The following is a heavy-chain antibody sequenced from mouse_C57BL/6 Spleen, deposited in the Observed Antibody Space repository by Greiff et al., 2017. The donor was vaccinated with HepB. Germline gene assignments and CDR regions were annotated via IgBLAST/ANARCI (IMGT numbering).Heavy chain of an antibody. V-gene: IGHV1-26*01. CDR3: ARPLITFYAMDY. CDR2: INPNNGGT. Sequence: EVQLQQSGPELVKPGASVKISCKASGYTFTDYYMNWVKQSHGKSLEWIGDINPNNGGTSYNQKFKGKATLTVDKSSSTAYMELRSLTSEDSAVYYCARPLITFYAMDYWGQGTSVTVSS. CDR1: GYTFTDYY. J-gene: IGHJ4*01. D-gene: IGHD1-1*01.